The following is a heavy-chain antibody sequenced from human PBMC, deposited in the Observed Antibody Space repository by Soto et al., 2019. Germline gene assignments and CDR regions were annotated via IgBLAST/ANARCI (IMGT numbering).Heavy chain of an antibody. D-gene: IGHD2-21*01. V-gene: IGHV3-30-3*01. CDR1: GFTFSSYA. J-gene: IGHJ5*02. CDR2: ISYDGSNI. CDR3: ARDRCWPACGFDP. Sequence: GGSLRLSCAASGFTFSSYAMHWVRQAPGKGLEWVAVISYDGSNIYYADSVKGRFTISRDNSKNTLYLQMNSLRAEDTAVYYCARDRCWPACGFDPWGQGTLVTVSS.